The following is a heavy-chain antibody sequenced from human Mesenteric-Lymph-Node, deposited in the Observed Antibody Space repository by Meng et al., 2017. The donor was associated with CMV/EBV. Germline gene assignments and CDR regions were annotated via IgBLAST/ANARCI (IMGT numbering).Heavy chain of an antibody. Sequence: GESLKISCAASGFTFSSYGMHWVRQAPGKGLEWVAFIRYDGSNKYYADSVKGRFTISRDNSKNTLYLQMNSLRAEDTAVYYCAKERQLERRILGYFDYWGQGTLVTVSS. CDR3: AKERQLERRILGYFDY. CDR2: IRYDGSNK. V-gene: IGHV3-30*02. CDR1: GFTFSSYG. D-gene: IGHD1-1*01. J-gene: IGHJ4*02.